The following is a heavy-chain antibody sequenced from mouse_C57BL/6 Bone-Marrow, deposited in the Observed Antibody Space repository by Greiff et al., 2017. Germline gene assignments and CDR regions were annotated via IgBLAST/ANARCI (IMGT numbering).Heavy chain of an antibody. CDR2: IRNTANGYTT. CDR1: GFTFTDYY. V-gene: IGHV7-3*01. D-gene: IGHD1-3*01. CDR3: SRCDSGGISYYFAY. J-gene: IGHJ2*01. Sequence: DVKLVESGGGLVKPGGSLSLSCAASGFTFTDYYMSWVRQPPGKALEWLGFIRNTANGYTTEYSASVKGRFTIARDNSHSIRYLQMNALRAEDSATYYCSRCDSGGISYYFAYWGQGTTLTVSS.